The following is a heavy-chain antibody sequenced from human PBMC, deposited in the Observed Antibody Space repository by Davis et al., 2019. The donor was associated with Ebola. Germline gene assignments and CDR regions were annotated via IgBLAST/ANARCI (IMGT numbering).Heavy chain of an antibody. CDR1: GGSISSSSYY. CDR3: ARGQPYSIG. Sequence: PSETLSLTCTVSGGSISSSSYYWGWIRQPPGKGLEWIGSIYHSGSTYYNPSLKSRVTISVDTSKNQFSLKLSSVTAADTAVYYCARGQPYSIGGGQGTLVTVSS. V-gene: IGHV4-39*07. D-gene: IGHD6-25*01. J-gene: IGHJ4*02. CDR2: IYHSGST.